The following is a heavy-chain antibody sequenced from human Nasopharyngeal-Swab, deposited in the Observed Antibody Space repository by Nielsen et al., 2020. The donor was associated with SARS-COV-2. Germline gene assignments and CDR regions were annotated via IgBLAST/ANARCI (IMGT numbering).Heavy chain of an antibody. D-gene: IGHD5-12*01. V-gene: IGHV3-21*01. J-gene: IGHJ4*02. CDR1: GFTFSSYS. CDR3: ARDNGVATNDY. CDR2: ISSSSSYI. Sequence: GESLKISYAASGFTFSSYSMNWVRQAPGKGLEWVSSISSSSSYIYYADSVKGRFTISRDNAKNSLYLQMNSLRAEDTAVYYCARDNGVATNDYWGQGTLVTVSS.